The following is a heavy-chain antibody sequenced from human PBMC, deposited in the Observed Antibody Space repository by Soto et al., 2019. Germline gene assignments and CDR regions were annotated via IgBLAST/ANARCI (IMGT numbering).Heavy chain of an antibody. D-gene: IGHD3-10*01. CDR1: GFTFISYA. J-gene: IGHJ2*01. CDR3: ARKVPGSTTRPDYWYSDL. Sequence: EVQLLESGGGLVQPGGSLRLSCTASGFTFISYAMNWVRQAPGKGLQWVSAISGGGDATFYADSVKGRFTISRDNSRNTLTLRMNSLGADDTAVYYCARKVPGSTTRPDYWYSDLWGRGTLVTVSS. CDR2: ISGGGDAT. V-gene: IGHV3-23*01.